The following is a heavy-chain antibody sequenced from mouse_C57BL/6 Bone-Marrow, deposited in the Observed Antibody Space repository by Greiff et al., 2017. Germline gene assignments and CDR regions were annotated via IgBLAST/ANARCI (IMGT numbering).Heavy chain of an antibody. V-gene: IGHV1-81*01. D-gene: IGHD2-3*01. Sequence: QVQLQQSGAELARPGASVKLSCTASGYTFTSYGISWVKQRTGQGLEWIGEIYPRSGNTYYNEKFKGKATLTADKSSSTAYMELRSMTSEDSAVSFCARKGLLPLYYYAMDYWGKGTSVTVSS. J-gene: IGHJ4*01. CDR2: IYPRSGNT. CDR3: ARKGLLPLYYYAMDY. CDR1: GYTFTSYG.